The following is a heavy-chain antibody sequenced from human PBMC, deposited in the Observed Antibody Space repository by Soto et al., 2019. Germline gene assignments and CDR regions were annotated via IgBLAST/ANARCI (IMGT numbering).Heavy chain of an antibody. CDR3: ARRSSGYYGYAFDI. D-gene: IGHD3-22*01. V-gene: IGHV5-10-1*01. Sequence: VESLKISCKGSGYSFTSYWISWLRQMPVKGLEWIGMIDPSDSYTNYSPSFQGHVTISADKSISTAYLQWSSLKASDTAMYYCARRSSGYYGYAFDIWGQGTMVTVSS. CDR1: GYSFTSYW. J-gene: IGHJ3*02. CDR2: IDPSDSYT.